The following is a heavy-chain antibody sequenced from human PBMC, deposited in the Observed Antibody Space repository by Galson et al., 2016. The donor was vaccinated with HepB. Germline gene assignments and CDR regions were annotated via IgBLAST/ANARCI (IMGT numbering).Heavy chain of an antibody. Sequence: LRLSCAASGFTFSSYAMSWVRRAPGKGLEWVSTISGGGGSTYYADSVKGRFTISRDNFKNTLYLEMNSLRVEETAVYYCARDRFGGGMDLWGQGTTVTVFS. CDR1: GFTFSSYA. J-gene: IGHJ6*01. V-gene: IGHV3-23*01. CDR3: ARDRFGGGMDL. D-gene: IGHD3-10*01. CDR2: ISGGGGST.